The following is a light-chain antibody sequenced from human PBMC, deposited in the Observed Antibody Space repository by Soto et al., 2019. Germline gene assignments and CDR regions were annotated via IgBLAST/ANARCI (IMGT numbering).Light chain of an antibody. CDR1: QSVSTN. J-gene: IGKJ1*01. Sequence: EIVMSQSPGTLSVSPGERATLSCRASQSVSTNLAWYQERPGQSPRLLIYGASTRATGIPARFSGSGSGTEFTLTISSLQSEDFAVYYCQQYNRWPSWTFGQGTKVAIK. CDR3: QQYNRWPSWT. CDR2: GAS. V-gene: IGKV3-15*01.